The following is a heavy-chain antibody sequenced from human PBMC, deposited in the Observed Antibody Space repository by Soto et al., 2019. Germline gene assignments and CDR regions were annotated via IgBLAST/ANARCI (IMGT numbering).Heavy chain of an antibody. V-gene: IGHV2-5*02. CDR1: GFSLSTSGVG. CDR2: IYWDDDK. CDR3: AHGQAYDSGSYYWFDP. J-gene: IGHJ5*02. D-gene: IGHD3-10*01. Sequence: QITLKESGPPLVKPTQTLTLTCTFSGFSLSTSGVGVGWIRQPPGKALEWLALIYWDDDKRYSPSLKSRLTITKHPSNNQAVLTMTNMDPGDTAPYYGAHGQAYDSGSYYWFDPWGQGTLVTVSS.